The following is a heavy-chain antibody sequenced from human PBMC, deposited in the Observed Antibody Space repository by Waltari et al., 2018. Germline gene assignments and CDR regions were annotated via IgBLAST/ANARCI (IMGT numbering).Heavy chain of an antibody. Sequence: QVQLQQWGAGLLKPSETLSLTCAVYGGSFSGYYWSWIRQPPGKGLAWIGEINHIGSPNYNPPLKSGVTISVDTSKNQFSLKLSSVTAADTAVYYCARGWAAAPGKDYYYMDVWGKGTTVTVSS. D-gene: IGHD6-13*01. CDR2: INHIGSP. CDR3: ARGWAAAPGKDYYYMDV. V-gene: IGHV4-34*01. J-gene: IGHJ6*03. CDR1: GGSFSGYY.